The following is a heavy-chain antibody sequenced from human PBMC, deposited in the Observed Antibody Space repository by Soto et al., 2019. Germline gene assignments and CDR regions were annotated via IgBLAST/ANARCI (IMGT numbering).Heavy chain of an antibody. Sequence: ASVKVSCKASGYTFTGCYMHWVRQAPGQGLEWMGWINPNSGGTNYAQKFQGRVTMTRDTSISTAYMELSRLRSDDTAVYYCARDIFAVTTMTRGFDYWGQGTLVTVSS. CDR3: ARDIFAVTTMTRGFDY. D-gene: IGHD4-17*01. J-gene: IGHJ4*02. V-gene: IGHV1-2*02. CDR2: INPNSGGT. CDR1: GYTFTGCY.